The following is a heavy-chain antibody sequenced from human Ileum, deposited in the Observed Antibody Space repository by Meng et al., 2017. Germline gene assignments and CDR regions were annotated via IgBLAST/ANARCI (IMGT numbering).Heavy chain of an antibody. CDR3: ARDRGYCSGGSCYYYYYGMDV. Sequence: LRLSCTVSGGSISSYYWSWIRQPAGKGLEWIGRIYTSGSTNYNPSLKSRVTMSVDTSKNQFSLKLSSVTAADTAVYYCARDRGYCSGGSCYYYYYGMDVWGQGTTVTVSS. V-gene: IGHV4-4*07. D-gene: IGHD2-15*01. CDR2: IYTSGST. CDR1: GGSISSYY. J-gene: IGHJ6*02.